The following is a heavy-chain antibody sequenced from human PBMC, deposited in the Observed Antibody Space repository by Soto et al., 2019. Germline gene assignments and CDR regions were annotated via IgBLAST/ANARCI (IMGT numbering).Heavy chain of an antibody. D-gene: IGHD1-7*01. Sequence: GESLKISCKVSVYSFTSYWISWVRQMPGKGLEWMGRIDPSDSYTNYSPSFQGHVTISADKSISTAYLQWSSLEASDTAMYYCARHWYSWNYKNWFDPWGQGTLVTVSS. CDR2: IDPSDSYT. CDR3: ARHWYSWNYKNWFDP. J-gene: IGHJ5*02. V-gene: IGHV5-10-1*01. CDR1: VYSFTSYW.